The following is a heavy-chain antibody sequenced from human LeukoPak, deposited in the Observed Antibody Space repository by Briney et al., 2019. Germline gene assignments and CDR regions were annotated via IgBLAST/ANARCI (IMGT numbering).Heavy chain of an antibody. CDR1: GGSISSGSYY. Sequence: SQTLSLTCTVSGGSISSGSYYWSWIRQPAGKGLEWIGRIYTSGSTNYIPSLKSRVTISVDTSKNQFSLKLSSVTAADTAVYYCARDTSITGTVGPFDYWGQGTLVTVSS. CDR3: ARDTSITGTVGPFDY. CDR2: IYTSGST. D-gene: IGHD1-20*01. V-gene: IGHV4-61*02. J-gene: IGHJ4*02.